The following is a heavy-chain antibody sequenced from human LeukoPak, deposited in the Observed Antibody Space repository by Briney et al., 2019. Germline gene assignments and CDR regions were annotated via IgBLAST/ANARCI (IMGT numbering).Heavy chain of an antibody. V-gene: IGHV1-18*04. CDR2: ISAYNGNT. CDR3: ARDRVHGCRGGSCYPGGY. CDR1: GYTFTSYG. Sequence: ASVKVSCKASGYTFTSYGISWVRQAPGQGLEWMGWISAYNGNTNYAQKLQGRVTMTTDTSTSTAYMELRSLRSDDTAVYYCARDRVHGCRGGSCYPGGYWGQGTLVTVSS. D-gene: IGHD2-15*01. J-gene: IGHJ4*02.